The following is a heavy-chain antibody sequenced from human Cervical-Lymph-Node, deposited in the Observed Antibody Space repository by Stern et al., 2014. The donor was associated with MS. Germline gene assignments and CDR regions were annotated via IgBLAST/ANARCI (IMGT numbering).Heavy chain of an antibody. Sequence: VQLVESGAEVRKPGDSLKISCKTSGYKFINNWIAWVRQVPGKGLEWIGIIYPGDSDVRYSPSFQGHVTMSVDKSISTAYLQWSSLKASDTAIYYCARWSVACDSWGQGALITVSS. CDR3: ARWSVACDS. CDR1: GYKFINNW. J-gene: IGHJ4*02. CDR2: IYPGDSDV. V-gene: IGHV5-51*03.